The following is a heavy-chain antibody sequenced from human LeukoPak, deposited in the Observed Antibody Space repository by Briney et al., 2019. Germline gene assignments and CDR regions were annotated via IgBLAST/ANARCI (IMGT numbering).Heavy chain of an antibody. D-gene: IGHD3-9*01. CDR2: ISGSGGST. CDR1: GFTFSSYA. J-gene: IGHJ6*02. Sequence: GGSLRLSCAASGFTFSSYAMSWVHQAPGKGLEWVSAISGSGGSTYYADSVKGRFTISRDNSKNTLYLQMNSLRAEDTAVYYCAKASYYDILTGYSPGYYGMDVWGQGTTVTVSS. CDR3: AKASYYDILTGYSPGYYGMDV. V-gene: IGHV3-23*01.